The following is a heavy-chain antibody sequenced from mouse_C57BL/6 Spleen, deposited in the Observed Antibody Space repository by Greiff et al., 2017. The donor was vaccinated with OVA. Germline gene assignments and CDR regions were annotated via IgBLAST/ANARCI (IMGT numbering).Heavy chain of an antibody. D-gene: IGHD4-1*01. CDR3: TEGTGTGFAY. J-gene: IGHJ3*01. CDR2: IRLKSDNYAT. CDR1: GFTFSNYW. V-gene: IGHV6-3*01. Sequence: EVKLMESGGGLVQPGGSMKLSCVASGFTFSNYWMNWVRQSPEKGLEWVAQIRLKSDNYATHYAESVKGRFTISRDDSKSSVYLQMNNLRAEDTGIYYCTEGTGTGFAYWGQGTLVTVSA.